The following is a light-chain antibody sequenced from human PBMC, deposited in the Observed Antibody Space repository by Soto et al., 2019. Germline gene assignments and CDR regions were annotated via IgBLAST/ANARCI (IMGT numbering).Light chain of an antibody. J-gene: IGLJ2*01. CDR3: GADHGSGSNFVVV. CDR2: VGTGGIVG. CDR1: SGYSNYK. Sequence: QSVLTQPPSASASLGASVTLTCTLSSGYSNYKVDWYQQRPGKGPRFVMRVGTGGIVGSKGDGIPDRFSVLGSGLNRYLTIKNIQEEDESADDCGADHGSGSNFVVVFGGGTKLTVL. V-gene: IGLV9-49*01.